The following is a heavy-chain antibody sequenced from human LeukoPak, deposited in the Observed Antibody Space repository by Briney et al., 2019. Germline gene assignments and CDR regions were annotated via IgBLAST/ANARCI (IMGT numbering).Heavy chain of an antibody. CDR1: GFTFSSYA. CDR3: ARERYGELALDY. Sequence: PGGSLRLSCAASGFTFSSYAMHWVRQAPGKGLEWVAVISYDGSNKYYADSVKGRFTISRDNSKNTLYLQMNSLRAEDTAVYYCARERYGELALDYWGQGTLVTVSS. V-gene: IGHV3-30-3*01. CDR2: ISYDGSNK. J-gene: IGHJ4*02. D-gene: IGHD3-10*01.